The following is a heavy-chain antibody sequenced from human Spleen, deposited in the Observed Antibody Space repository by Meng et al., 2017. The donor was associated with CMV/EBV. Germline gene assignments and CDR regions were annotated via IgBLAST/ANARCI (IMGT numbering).Heavy chain of an antibody. CDR1: GVSISSNIR. V-gene: IGHV4-4*02. D-gene: IGHD1-26*01. CDR2: IDDSGST. CDR3: ARGKQDAWELLAY. J-gene: IGHJ4*02. Sequence: QVQLQESGPGLVMLSGTLSLTCGVSGVSISSNIRWTWVRQPPGKGLEWIGDIDDSGSTNYNPSLNSRISISLDKSENHFSLKVNSVTAADTAVYYCARGKQDAWELLAYWGQGALVTVSS.